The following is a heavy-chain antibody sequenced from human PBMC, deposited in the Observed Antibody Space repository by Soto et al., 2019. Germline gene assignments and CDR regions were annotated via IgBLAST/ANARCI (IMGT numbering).Heavy chain of an antibody. CDR2: ISGNGGST. CDR3: AKDRTFGPPLVRFDS. D-gene: IGHD6-6*01. V-gene: IGHV3-23*01. Sequence: GGSLRLSCGASGFTFSVHAMTWVRQAPGKGLEWVSAISGNGGSTYYADSVKGRFTISRDNSKSTLHLQMNSLRVEDTAVYYCAKDRTFGPPLVRFDSWGQGTLVTVSS. CDR1: GFTFSVHA. J-gene: IGHJ4*02.